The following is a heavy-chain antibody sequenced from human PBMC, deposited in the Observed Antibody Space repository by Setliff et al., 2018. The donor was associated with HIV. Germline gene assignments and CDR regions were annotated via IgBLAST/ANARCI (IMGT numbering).Heavy chain of an antibody. V-gene: IGHV1-18*01. CDR2: ISAYNGNT. Sequence: GASVKVSCKASGYTFTSYGISWVRQAPGQGLEWMGWISAYNGNTNYAQKLQGRVTMTTDTSTSTAYMELRSLRSDDTAVYYCARVLGSGSYYNVDIWFDPWGQGTLVTVSS. D-gene: IGHD3-10*01. CDR3: ARVLGSGSYYNVDIWFDP. J-gene: IGHJ5*02. CDR1: GYTFTSYG.